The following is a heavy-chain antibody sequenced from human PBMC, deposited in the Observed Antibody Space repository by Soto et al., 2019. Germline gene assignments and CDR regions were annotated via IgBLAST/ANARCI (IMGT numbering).Heavy chain of an antibody. V-gene: IGHV3-53*01. CDR3: GTQRGGGGY. J-gene: IGHJ4*02. CDR1: GFTVSNNY. Sequence: EVQLVESGGGLIQPGGSLRLSCAVSGFTVSNNYMSWVRQAPGKGLEGVSVIYSGGYTAYGDSVKGRFTISRDNSKNTLFLKKKRRGADATAVYCWGTQRGGGGYWGQGTLVTVSS. D-gene: IGHD6-25*01. CDR2: IYSGGYT.